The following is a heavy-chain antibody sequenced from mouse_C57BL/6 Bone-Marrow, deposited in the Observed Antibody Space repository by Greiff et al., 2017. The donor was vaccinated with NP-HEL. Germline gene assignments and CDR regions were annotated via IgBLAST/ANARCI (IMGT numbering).Heavy chain of an antibody. CDR1: GYTFTSYW. D-gene: IGHD2-3*01. V-gene: IGHV1-59*01. CDR2: IDPSDSYT. Sequence: QVQLQQPGAELVRPGTSVKLSCKASGYTFTSYWMHWVKQRPGQGLEWIGVIDPSDSYTNYNQKFKGKATLTVDTSSSTAYMQLGSLTSEDSAVYYCARRGYYPFAYWGQGTLVTVSA. J-gene: IGHJ3*01. CDR3: ARRGYYPFAY.